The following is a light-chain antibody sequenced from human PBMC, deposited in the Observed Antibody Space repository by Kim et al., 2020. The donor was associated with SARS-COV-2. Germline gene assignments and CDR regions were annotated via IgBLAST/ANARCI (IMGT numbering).Light chain of an antibody. CDR1: QSVSSN. CDR3: QQYNDWPPWT. J-gene: IGKJ1*01. V-gene: IGKV3-15*01. CDR2: GAS. Sequence: ETVMTQSPATLSVSPGERATLSCRASQSVSSNLAWYQQKPGQAPRLLIYGASSRAAGIPARFSGRGSGTEFTLTISSLQSEYFAVYYCQQYNDWPPWTFGQGTKVEIK.